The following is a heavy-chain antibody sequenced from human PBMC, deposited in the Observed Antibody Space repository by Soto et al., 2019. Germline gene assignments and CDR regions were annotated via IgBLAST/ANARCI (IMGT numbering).Heavy chain of an antibody. Sequence: QVQLVESGGGVVQPGRSLRLSCAASGFTFSSYGMHWVRQAPGKGLEWVAVIWYDGSNKYYADSVKGRFTISRDNSKNTLYLQMNSLRAEDTAVYYCARGPEGYDILTGYSHWYFDLWGRGTLVTVSS. CDR2: IWYDGSNK. J-gene: IGHJ2*01. CDR3: ARGPEGYDILTGYSHWYFDL. D-gene: IGHD3-9*01. V-gene: IGHV3-33*01. CDR1: GFTFSSYG.